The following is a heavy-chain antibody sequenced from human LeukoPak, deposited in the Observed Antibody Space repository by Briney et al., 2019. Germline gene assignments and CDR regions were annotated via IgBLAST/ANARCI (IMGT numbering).Heavy chain of an antibody. Sequence: PGGSLRLSCAASGFSFSNYNMNWVRQAPGKGLEWVSFISGSGSYIYYADSVKGRFTISRDNAKNSLFLQMTSLRAEDTAVYYCARGAELREGNYFDYWGQGTLVTVSS. CDR1: GFSFSNYN. J-gene: IGHJ4*02. CDR3: ARGAELREGNYFDY. D-gene: IGHD1-7*01. V-gene: IGHV3-21*03. CDR2: ISGSGSYI.